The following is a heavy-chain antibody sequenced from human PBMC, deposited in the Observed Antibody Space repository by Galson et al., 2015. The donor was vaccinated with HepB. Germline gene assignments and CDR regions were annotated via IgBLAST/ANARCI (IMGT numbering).Heavy chain of an antibody. Sequence: SVKVSCKASGGTFSSYAISWVRQAPGQGLEWMGGIIPIFGTANYAQKFQGRVTITADKSTSTAYMELSSLRSEDTAVYYCARGEVSSWYSGAEYNWFDPWGQGTLVTVSS. CDR3: ARGEVSSWYSGAEYNWFDP. D-gene: IGHD6-13*01. CDR2: IIPIFGTA. J-gene: IGHJ5*02. V-gene: IGHV1-69*06. CDR1: GGTFSSYA.